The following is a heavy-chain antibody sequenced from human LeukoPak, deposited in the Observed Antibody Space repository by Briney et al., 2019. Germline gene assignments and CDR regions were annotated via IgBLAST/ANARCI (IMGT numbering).Heavy chain of an antibody. J-gene: IGHJ6*02. CDR1: GFTVSSNY. CDR2: IYSGGST. Sequence: PGGSLRLSCAASGFTVSSNYMSWVRQAPEKGLEWVSVIYSGGSTYYADSVKGRFTISRDNSKNTLYLQMNSLRAEDTAVYYCARALFGGYYYDGMDVWGQGTTVTVSS. V-gene: IGHV3-66*01. D-gene: IGHD3-16*01. CDR3: ARALFGGYYYDGMDV.